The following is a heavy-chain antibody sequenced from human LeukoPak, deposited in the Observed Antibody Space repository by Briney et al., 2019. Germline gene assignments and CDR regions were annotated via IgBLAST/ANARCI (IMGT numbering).Heavy chain of an antibody. V-gene: IGHV3-66*01. CDR3: AGGYGGRYWAFDI. CDR1: GFTVTTSY. Sequence: GGSLRLSCAASGFTVTTSYVSWVRQAPGKGLEWVSITYSGGNSNCADSVKGRFTVTRDDSKNTLFLQMNSLRPEDTAVYYCAGGYGGRYWAFDIWGQGTMVTVFS. CDR2: TYSGGNS. D-gene: IGHD1-26*01. J-gene: IGHJ3*02.